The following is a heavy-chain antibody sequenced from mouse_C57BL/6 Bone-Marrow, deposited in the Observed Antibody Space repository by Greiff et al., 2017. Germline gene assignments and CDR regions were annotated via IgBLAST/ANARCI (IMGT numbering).Heavy chain of an antibody. Sequence: EVQLQESGEGLVKPGGSLKLSCAASGFTFSSYAMSWVRQTPEKRLEWVAYISSGGDYIYYADTVKGRFTISRDNARNTLYLQMSSLKSEDTAMYYCTRVGITTVVAPYYYAMDYWGQGTSVTVSS. J-gene: IGHJ4*01. D-gene: IGHD1-1*01. CDR1: GFTFSSYA. V-gene: IGHV5-9-1*02. CDR3: TRVGITTVVAPYYYAMDY. CDR2: ISSGGDYI.